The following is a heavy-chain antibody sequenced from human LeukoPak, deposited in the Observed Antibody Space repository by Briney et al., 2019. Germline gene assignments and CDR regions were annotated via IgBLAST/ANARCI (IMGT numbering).Heavy chain of an antibody. CDR1: GGSISSYY. V-gene: IGHV4-59*01. D-gene: IGHD6-13*01. J-gene: IGHJ4*02. CDR3: ARGSKAAPGTFDY. Sequence: SETLSLTCTVSGGSISSYYWSWLRQPPGKGLEWIGYIYYTGSTDYNPSLKSRVAISVDTSKNQFSLKLSSVTAADTAVYYCARGSKAAPGTFDYWGQGTLVTVSS. CDR2: IYYTGST.